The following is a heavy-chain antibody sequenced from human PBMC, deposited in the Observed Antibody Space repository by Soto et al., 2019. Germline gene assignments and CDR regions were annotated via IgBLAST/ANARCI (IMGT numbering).Heavy chain of an antibody. D-gene: IGHD1-26*01. CDR1: GFTFSSYE. Sequence: EVQLLESGGGLVQPGGSLRLSCAASGFTFSSYEMNWVRQAPGKGLEWVSYISSSGSTIYYADSVKGRFTISRDNAKNSLYLQMNSLRAEDTAVYYCARDSGAWELLPFDYWGQGTLVTVSS. V-gene: IGHV3-48*03. CDR3: ARDSGAWELLPFDY. CDR2: ISSSGSTI. J-gene: IGHJ4*02.